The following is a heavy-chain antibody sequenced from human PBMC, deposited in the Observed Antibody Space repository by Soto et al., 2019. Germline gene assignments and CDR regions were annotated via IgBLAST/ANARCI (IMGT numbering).Heavy chain of an antibody. V-gene: IGHV1-8*01. J-gene: IGHJ4*02. Sequence: ASVKVSCKASGYTFTSYDINWVRQATGQGPEWMGWMNPNSGNTGYAQKFQGRVTMTRNTSISTAYMELRSLRSDDTAVYYCARVYDFWSGYSNPFDYWGQGTLVTVSS. CDR1: GYTFTSYD. CDR3: ARVYDFWSGYSNPFDY. CDR2: MNPNSGNT. D-gene: IGHD3-3*01.